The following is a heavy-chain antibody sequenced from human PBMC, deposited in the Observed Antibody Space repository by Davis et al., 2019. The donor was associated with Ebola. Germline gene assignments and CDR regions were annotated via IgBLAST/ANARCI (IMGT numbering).Heavy chain of an antibody. D-gene: IGHD2-21*02. CDR3: ARDSEVTAIGLYWYFDL. J-gene: IGHJ2*01. CDR1: GFTVSSNY. V-gene: IGHV3-53*05. CDR2: IYNGGST. Sequence: GESLKISCAASGFTVSSNYMSWVRQAPGKGLEWVSVIYNGGSTYYADSVKGRFTISRDNSKNTLYLQMNSLRAEDTAVYYCARDSEVTAIGLYWYFDLWGRGTLVTVSS.